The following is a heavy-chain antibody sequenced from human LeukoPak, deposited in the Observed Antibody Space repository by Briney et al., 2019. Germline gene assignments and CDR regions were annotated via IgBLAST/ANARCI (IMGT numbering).Heavy chain of an antibody. CDR1: GYTFTSYV. D-gene: IGHD6-19*01. CDR2: ISAYNGNT. J-gene: IGHJ3*02. V-gene: IGHV1-18*01. CDR3: ARDLLAVARRLYAFDI. Sequence: GASVKVSCKASGYTFTSYVISWVRQAPGQGLEWMGWISAYNGNTNYAQKLQGRVTMTTDTSTSTAYMELRSLRSDDTAVYYCARDLLAVARRLYAFDIWGQGTMVTVSS.